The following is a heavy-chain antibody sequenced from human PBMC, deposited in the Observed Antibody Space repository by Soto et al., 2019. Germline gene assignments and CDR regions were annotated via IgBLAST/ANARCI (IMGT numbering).Heavy chain of an antibody. Sequence: PSQTLSLTCAISGDSVSSNSAAWNWIRQSPSRGLEWLGRTYYRSKWYNDYAVSVKSRITINPDTSKNQFSLQLNSVTPEDTAVYYCAKEIRLCLIGELYYYYGMDVWGQGTTVTVSS. CDR3: AKEIRLCLIGELYYYYGMDV. CDR2: TYYRSKWYN. J-gene: IGHJ6*02. CDR1: GDSVSSNSAA. D-gene: IGHD1-7*01. V-gene: IGHV6-1*01.